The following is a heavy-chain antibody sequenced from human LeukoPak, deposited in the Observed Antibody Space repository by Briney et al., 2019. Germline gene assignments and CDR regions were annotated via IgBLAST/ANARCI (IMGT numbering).Heavy chain of an antibody. CDR1: GFTFSNYW. V-gene: IGHV3-7*01. CDR3: ARDKIVGATHFDY. CDR2: IKQDGSEK. D-gene: IGHD1-26*01. Sequence: GGSLRLSCAASGFTFSNYWMSWVRQAPGKGLEWVANIKQDGSEKYYVDSVKGRFTISRDNAKNSLYLQMNSLRAEDTAVYYCARDKIVGATHFDYWGQGTLVTVSS. J-gene: IGHJ4*02.